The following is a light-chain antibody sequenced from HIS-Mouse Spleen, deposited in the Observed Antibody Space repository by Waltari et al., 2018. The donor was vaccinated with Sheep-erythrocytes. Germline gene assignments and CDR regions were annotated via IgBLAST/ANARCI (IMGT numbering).Light chain of an antibody. V-gene: IGLV2-23*01. CDR1: SSDVVSYNL. CDR2: EGS. CDR3: CSYAGSSTWV. J-gene: IGLJ3*02. Sequence: QSALTQPASVSGSPGQSTPISCPGTSSDVVSYNLVSWYQQHPGKAPKLMIYEGSKRPSGVSNRFSGSKSGNTASLTISGLQAEDEADYYCCSYAGSSTWVFGGGTKLTVL.